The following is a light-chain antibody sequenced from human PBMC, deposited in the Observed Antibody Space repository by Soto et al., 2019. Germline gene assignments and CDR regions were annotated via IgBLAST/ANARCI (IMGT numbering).Light chain of an antibody. V-gene: IGLV2-14*01. CDR3: SSYASGSSVV. CDR2: DVS. CDR1: SSDVGGYNY. Sequence: QSVLTQPASVSGSPGQSITISCTGTSSDVGGYNYVSWYQRHPGKAPKLMIYDVSNRPSGVSYRFSGSKSANTASLTISGLQAEDEADYYCSSYASGSSVVFGGGTKLTVL. J-gene: IGLJ2*01.